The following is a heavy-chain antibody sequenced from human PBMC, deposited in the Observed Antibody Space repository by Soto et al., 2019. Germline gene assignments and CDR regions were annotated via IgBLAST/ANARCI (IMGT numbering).Heavy chain of an antibody. CDR1: GDSVTSVSDY. J-gene: IGHJ6*02. Sequence: PSETLSLTCTVSGDSVTSVSDYWSWLRQPPGKGLEWIGYIYYSGSADYNPSLGSRFTISIDTSKNQFSLRRTAVTAADTVAEYCARGVGLGYYYYHMDLWGQGTTVTVSS. V-gene: IGHV4-61*01. CDR3: ARGVGLGYYYYHMDL. CDR2: IYYSGSA. D-gene: IGHD3-10*01.